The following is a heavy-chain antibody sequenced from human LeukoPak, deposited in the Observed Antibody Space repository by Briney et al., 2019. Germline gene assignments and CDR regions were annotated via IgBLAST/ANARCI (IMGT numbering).Heavy chain of an antibody. Sequence: SETLSLNCTVSGGSISSYYWSWIRQPPGKGLEWIGYIYYSGSTNYNPSLKSRVTISVDTSKNQFSLRLSSVTAADTAVYYCARDYSSGWYWFDPWGRGTLVTVSS. CDR2: IYYSGST. V-gene: IGHV4-59*01. J-gene: IGHJ5*02. D-gene: IGHD6-19*01. CDR1: GGSISSYY. CDR3: ARDYSSGWYWFDP.